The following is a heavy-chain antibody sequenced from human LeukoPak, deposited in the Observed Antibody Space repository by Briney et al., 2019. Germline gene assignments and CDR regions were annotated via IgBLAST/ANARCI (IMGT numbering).Heavy chain of an antibody. J-gene: IGHJ4*02. CDR1: GFTFSNYA. CDR2: ISGSSGST. D-gene: IGHD3-22*01. CDR3: AKDDSAYYDSSGYYPPFDY. Sequence: GGSLRLSCAASGFTFSNYAMNWVRQAPGKGLEWVSAISGSSGSTYYADSVKGRFTISRDNSKNTLYLQMNSLRAEDTAVYYCAKDDSAYYDSSGYYPPFDYWGQGTLVTISS. V-gene: IGHV3-23*01.